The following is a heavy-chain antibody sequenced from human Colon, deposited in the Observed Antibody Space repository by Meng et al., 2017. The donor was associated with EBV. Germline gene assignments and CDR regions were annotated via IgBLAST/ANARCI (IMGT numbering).Heavy chain of an antibody. J-gene: IGHJ4*02. CDR2: IYHSGTT. V-gene: IGHV4-4*02. CDR3: ARNGDYNPGLY. D-gene: IGHD4-17*01. Sequence: QVPLQGSGPGLVQPSGTLSLSCAVSGDSISNNWWSWVRQPPGKGLEWIGEIYHSGTTNYNPSLRSRVTISVDKSKNQFSLQLTSVTAADTAVYYCARNGDYNPGLYWGQGILVTVSS. CDR1: GDSISNNW.